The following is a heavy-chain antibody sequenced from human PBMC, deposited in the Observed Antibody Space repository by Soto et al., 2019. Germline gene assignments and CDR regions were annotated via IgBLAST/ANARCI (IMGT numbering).Heavy chain of an antibody. D-gene: IGHD3-22*01. J-gene: IGHJ4*02. V-gene: IGHV1-3*01. CDR3: ARTGHSGSYEY. CDR2: INAGNGDT. Sequence: ASVKVSCKASGFSFTSSAMQWVRQAPGQRLEWMGWINAGNGDTKYSENFQGRVTITRDTSASTVYLDLSSLSSEDTAFYYCARTGHSGSYEYWGQGTLVTVSS. CDR1: GFSFTSSA.